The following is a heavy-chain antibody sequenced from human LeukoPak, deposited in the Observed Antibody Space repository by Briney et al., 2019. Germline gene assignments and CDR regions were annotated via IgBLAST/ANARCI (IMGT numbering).Heavy chain of an antibody. J-gene: IGHJ4*02. CDR3: ARERGIFGVVIPFDY. Sequence: GGSLRLSCAASGFTFSSYGMHWVRQAPGKGLEWVAVIWYDGSNTYYADSVKGRFTISRDNSKNTLYLQMNSLRAEDTAVYYCARERGIFGVVIPFDYWGQGTLVTVSS. V-gene: IGHV3-33*01. CDR2: IWYDGSNT. D-gene: IGHD3-3*01. CDR1: GFTFSSYG.